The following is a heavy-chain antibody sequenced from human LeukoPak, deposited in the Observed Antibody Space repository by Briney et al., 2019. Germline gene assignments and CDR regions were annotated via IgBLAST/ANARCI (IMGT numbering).Heavy chain of an antibody. V-gene: IGHV3-66*02. D-gene: IGHD6-13*01. CDR3: VSSTGQQLIPYDY. CDR1: GINVSANY. Sequence: GGSLRLSCAASGINVSANYMTWIRQAPGKGLEWVSLIYGAGAAYYAESVRGRFIISRDNSKNTLFLQINSLRVEDTAVYYCVSSTGQQLIPYDYWGQGTHVAVSS. CDR2: IYGAGAA. J-gene: IGHJ4*02.